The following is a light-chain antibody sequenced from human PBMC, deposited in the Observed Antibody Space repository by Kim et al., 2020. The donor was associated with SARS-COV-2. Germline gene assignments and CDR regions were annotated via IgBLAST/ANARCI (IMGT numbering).Light chain of an antibody. V-gene: IGKV3-11*01. Sequence: SLAPGERATLSCRASQSVGSYLAWYQQKPGQAPRLLIYDASNRATGIPARFSGSGSGTDFTLTISRLEPEDFAVYYCQQRFNWWTFGQGTKVDIK. CDR1: QSVGSY. CDR2: DAS. CDR3: QQRFNWWT. J-gene: IGKJ1*01.